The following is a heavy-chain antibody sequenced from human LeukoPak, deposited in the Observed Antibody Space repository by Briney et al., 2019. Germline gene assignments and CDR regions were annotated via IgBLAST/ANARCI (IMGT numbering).Heavy chain of an antibody. V-gene: IGHV1-69*04. CDR1: GGTFSSYA. D-gene: IGHD3-10*01. CDR2: IIPTFGIA. Sequence: GSSVKVSCKASGGTFSSYAISWVRQAPGQGLEWMGRIIPTFGIANYAQKFQGRVTITADKSTSTAYMELSSLRSEDTAEYYCARGHPGTPGEYGMDVWGQGTTVTVSS. CDR3: ARGHPGTPGEYGMDV. J-gene: IGHJ6*02.